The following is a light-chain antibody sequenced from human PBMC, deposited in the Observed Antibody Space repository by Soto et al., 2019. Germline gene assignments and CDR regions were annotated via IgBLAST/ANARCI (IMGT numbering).Light chain of an antibody. CDR3: QQNITGPPKYP. J-gene: IGKJ2*01. V-gene: IGKV3-15*01. CDR1: QSVASN. Sequence: EIVMTQSPASLSVSPGDGATLSCRASQSVASNVAWYQQKPGQGPRLLIHGASTRAVGVPARFSGSGSGTDFIFPISVCRSKVFEVYSGQQNITGPPKYPFGRGRSCRSN. CDR2: GAS.